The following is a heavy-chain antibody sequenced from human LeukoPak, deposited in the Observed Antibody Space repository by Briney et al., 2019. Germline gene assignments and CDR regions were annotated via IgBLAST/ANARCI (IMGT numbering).Heavy chain of an antibody. CDR2: LISSGDTT. CDR1: GFAFRNYA. J-gene: IGHJ4*02. V-gene: IGHV3-23*01. D-gene: IGHD5-18*01. CDR3: AKNAGYSYGLYYFDY. Sequence: GGSLRLSCAASGFAFRNYAMSWVRQAPGKGLEWVSSLISSGDTTYYADSVKGRFTISRDNSKNTVHLQMDSLRAEDSAVYYCAKNAGYSYGLYYFDYWGQGTLVTVSS.